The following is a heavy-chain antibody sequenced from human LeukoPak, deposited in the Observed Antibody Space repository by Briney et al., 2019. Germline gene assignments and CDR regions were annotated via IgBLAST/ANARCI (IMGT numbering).Heavy chain of an antibody. V-gene: IGHV2-70*01. CDR1: GGSVSSGSYY. CDR3: ARIRGYDFLTGYYDY. CDR2: IDWDDDK. Sequence: TLSLTCTVSGGSVSSGSYYWSWIRQPAGKALEWLALIDWDDDKYYSTSLKTRLTISKDTSKNQVVLTMTNMDPVDTATYYCARIRGYDFLTGYYDYWGQGTLVTVSS. J-gene: IGHJ4*02. D-gene: IGHD3-9*01.